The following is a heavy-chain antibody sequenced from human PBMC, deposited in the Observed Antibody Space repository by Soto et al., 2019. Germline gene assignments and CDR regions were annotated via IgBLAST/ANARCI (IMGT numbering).Heavy chain of an antibody. CDR2: ISYDGSNK. CDR3: AKDPRAVTSKQYGKGYYYYYYMDV. J-gene: IGHJ6*03. Sequence: GGSLPRSCAATGFTFSSDGMDWVCQAPGKGLEWVAVISYDGSNKYYADSVKGRFTISRDNSKNTLYLQMNSLRAEDTAVYYCAKDPRAVTSKQYGKGYYYYYYMDVWGKGTTVTVS. V-gene: IGHV3-30*18. D-gene: IGHD4-4*01. CDR1: GFTFSSDG.